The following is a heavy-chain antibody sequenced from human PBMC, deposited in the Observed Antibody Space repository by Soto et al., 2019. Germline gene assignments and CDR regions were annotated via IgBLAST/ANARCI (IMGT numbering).Heavy chain of an antibody. CDR3: ARDRWTARANGFDP. Sequence: QVELQESGPGLLKPSETLSLTCSVFGGSIDDYYWSWARQAPGKGLEWIGHISDSGTTNFNPSLESRVTISVDRSRNLFSLKLRSVTAADTAVYYCARDRWTARANGFDPWGPGTLVTVSS. D-gene: IGHD3-16*02. CDR1: GGSIDDYY. CDR2: ISDSGTT. V-gene: IGHV4-59*01. J-gene: IGHJ5*02.